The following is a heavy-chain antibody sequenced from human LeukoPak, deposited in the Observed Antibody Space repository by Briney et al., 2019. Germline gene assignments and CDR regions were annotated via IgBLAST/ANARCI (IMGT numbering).Heavy chain of an antibody. CDR2: INPNSGGT. J-gene: IGHJ4*02. CDR1: GYTFTGYY. D-gene: IGHD3-9*01. CDR3: ATDLRYFDWSSSG. Sequence: GASVKVSCKASGYTFTGYYMHWVRQAPGQGLEWMGWINPNSGGTNYAQKFQGRVTMTRDMSTSTVYMELSSLRSEDTAVYYCATDLRYFDWSSSGWGQGTLVTVSS. V-gene: IGHV1-2*02.